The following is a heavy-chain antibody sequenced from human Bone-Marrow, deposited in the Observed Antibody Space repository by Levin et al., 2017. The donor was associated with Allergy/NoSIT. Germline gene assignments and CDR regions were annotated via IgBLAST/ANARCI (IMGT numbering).Heavy chain of an antibody. D-gene: IGHD3-10*01. Sequence: AGGSLRLSCAASGFTFSNYWMHWVRQAPGKGLEWVSYISSRNTTMYYADSVKGRFTISRDNAENSLYLQMNSLRAEDTAIYYCAREGLFMVRVFDYWGRGTLVTVSS. CDR3: AREGLFMVRVFDY. CDR2: ISSRNTTM. J-gene: IGHJ4*02. V-gene: IGHV3-48*04. CDR1: GFTFSNYW.